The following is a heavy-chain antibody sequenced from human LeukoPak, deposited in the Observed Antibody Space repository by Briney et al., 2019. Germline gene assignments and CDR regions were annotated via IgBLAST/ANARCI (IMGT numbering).Heavy chain of an antibody. CDR2: IIPIFGTA. V-gene: IGHV1-69*13. D-gene: IGHD3-16*02. J-gene: IGHJ4*02. CDR1: GGTFSCYA. Sequence: GASVKVSCNASGGTFSCYAINWVRQAPGQGLEWMGGIIPIFGTANYAHKFQGRVTITADESTSTAYMELSSLRSEDTAVYYCARRLYYDYVWGSYLRPLSPPPFDYWGQGTLVTVSS. CDR3: ARRLYYDYVWGSYLRPLSPPPFDY.